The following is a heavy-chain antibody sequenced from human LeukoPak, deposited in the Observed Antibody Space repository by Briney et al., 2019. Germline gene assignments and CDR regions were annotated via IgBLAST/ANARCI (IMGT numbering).Heavy chain of an antibody. CDR2: ISSSSYI. V-gene: IGHV3-21*01. CDR3: ARGWELLNRAFDI. Sequence: GGSLRLSCAASGFTFSSYSMNWVRQAPGKGLEWVSSISSSSYIYYADSVKGRFTISRDNAKSSLYLQMNSLRAEDTAVYYCARGWELLNRAFDIWGQGTMVTVSS. CDR1: GFTFSSYS. J-gene: IGHJ3*02. D-gene: IGHD1-26*01.